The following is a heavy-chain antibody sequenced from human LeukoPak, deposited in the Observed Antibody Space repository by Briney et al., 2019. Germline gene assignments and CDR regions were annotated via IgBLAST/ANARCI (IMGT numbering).Heavy chain of an antibody. V-gene: IGHV3-23*01. D-gene: IGHD3-22*01. Sequence: PGGSLRLSCAASGFIFSSYAMSWVRQAPGKGLEWVSTISGSGGSTYYADSVKGRFTISRDNSNNTLYLQMNSLRAEDTAVYFCATHYYDSSGYYPDFDYWGQGALVTVSS. J-gene: IGHJ4*02. CDR3: ATHYYDSSGYYPDFDY. CDR1: GFIFSSYA. CDR2: ISGSGGST.